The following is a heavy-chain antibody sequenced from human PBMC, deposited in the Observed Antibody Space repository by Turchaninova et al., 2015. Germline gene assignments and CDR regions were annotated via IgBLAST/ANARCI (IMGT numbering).Heavy chain of an antibody. V-gene: IGHV1-69*12. J-gene: IGHJ4*02. CDR1: GGSFSTSA. Sequence: QVQLVESGAGVKKPGPTVEVSSTASGGSFSTSAISWVRQAPGQGLGWMGGITPIFGTPNYAQKFQGRVTITADESTSTAYMELSSLRSEDTALYYCARGPDSSSYYYFYWGQGTLVTVSS. CDR2: ITPIFGTP. CDR3: ARGPDSSSYYYFY. D-gene: IGHD3-22*01.